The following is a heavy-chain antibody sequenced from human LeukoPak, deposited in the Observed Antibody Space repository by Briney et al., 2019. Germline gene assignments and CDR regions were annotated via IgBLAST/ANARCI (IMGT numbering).Heavy chain of an antibody. CDR3: ARDPTRNIVVVPAATRSLHWFDP. CDR1: GYSFTSYG. Sequence: GASVNVSCKASGYSFTSYGFNWVRQAPGQGLEWMGWMSAYNGKTNYAHSLQGRVTVTADTSTSTAYMELRSLRSDDAAVYYCARDPTRNIVVVPAATRSLHWFDPWGQGTLVTVS. CDR2: MSAYNGKT. V-gene: IGHV1-18*01. J-gene: IGHJ5*02. D-gene: IGHD2-2*01.